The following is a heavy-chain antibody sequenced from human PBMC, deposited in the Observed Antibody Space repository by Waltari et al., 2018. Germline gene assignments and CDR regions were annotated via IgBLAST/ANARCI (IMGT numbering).Heavy chain of an antibody. CDR1: GFTFSSYS. CDR3: ARRGVARTLYYFDY. CDR2: ISSSSSTI. V-gene: IGHV3-48*01. J-gene: IGHJ4*02. Sequence: EVQLVESGGGLVQPGGSLRLSCAASGFTFSSYSMNWVRQAPGKGLEWVSYISSSSSTIYYADSVKGRFTISRDNAKNSLYLQMNSLRAEDTAVYYCARRGVARTLYYFDYWGQGTLVTVSS. D-gene: IGHD5-12*01.